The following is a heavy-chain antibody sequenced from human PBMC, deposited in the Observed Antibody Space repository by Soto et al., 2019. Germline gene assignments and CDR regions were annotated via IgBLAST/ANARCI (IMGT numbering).Heavy chain of an antibody. V-gene: IGHV1-46*01. CDR2: INPSGGST. CDR3: ARDRYSYGPLWRDYYYYGMDV. CDR1: GYTFTSYY. D-gene: IGHD5-18*01. J-gene: IGHJ6*02. Sequence: VKVSCKASGYTFTSYYMHWVRQAPGQGLEWMGIINPSGGSTSYAQKFQGRVTMTRDTSTSTVYMELSSLRSEDTAVYYCARDRYSYGPLWRDYYYYGMDVWGQGTTVTVSS.